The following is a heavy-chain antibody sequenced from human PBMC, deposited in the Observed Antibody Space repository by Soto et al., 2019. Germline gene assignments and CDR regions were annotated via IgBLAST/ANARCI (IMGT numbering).Heavy chain of an antibody. J-gene: IGHJ5*02. CDR1: GGSISGGDYY. CDR3: ARDYGDYHWFDP. D-gene: IGHD4-17*01. CDR2: IYYSGSTYSRGST. Sequence: SETLSLTCTVSGGSISGGDYYWSWIRQPPGKGLEWIGYIYYSGSTYSRGSTYYNPSLKSRVTISVDTSKNQFSLKLNSVTAADTAVYYCARDYGDYHWFDPWGQGTLVTVSS. V-gene: IGHV4-30-4*01.